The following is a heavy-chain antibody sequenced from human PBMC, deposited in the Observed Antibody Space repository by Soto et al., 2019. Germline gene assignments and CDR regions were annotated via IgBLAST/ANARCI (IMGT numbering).Heavy chain of an antibody. CDR2: IYYSGST. CDR3: ARDLYGDYASD. J-gene: IGHJ4*02. CDR1: GGSISSYY. Sequence: QVQLQESGPGLVKPSETLSLTCTVSGGSISSYYWSWIRQPPGKGLEWIGYIYYSGSTNYNPSLTGRVPISVDTSKNQFALKLSSVTAADTAVYYCARDLYGDYASDWGQGALVTVSS. D-gene: IGHD4-17*01. V-gene: IGHV4-59*01.